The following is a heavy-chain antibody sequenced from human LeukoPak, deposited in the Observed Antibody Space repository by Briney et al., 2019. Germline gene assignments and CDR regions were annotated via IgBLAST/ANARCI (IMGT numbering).Heavy chain of an antibody. Sequence: ASVKVSCKASGYTFTGYYMHWVRQAPGQGLEWMGWINPNSGGTNYAQKFQGRVTMTRDTSISTAYMELSRLRSDDTAVYYCARDGWLAARPDGYWGQGTLVTVSS. D-gene: IGHD6-6*01. CDR3: ARDGWLAARPDGY. CDR2: INPNSGGT. CDR1: GYTFTGYY. J-gene: IGHJ4*02. V-gene: IGHV1-2*02.